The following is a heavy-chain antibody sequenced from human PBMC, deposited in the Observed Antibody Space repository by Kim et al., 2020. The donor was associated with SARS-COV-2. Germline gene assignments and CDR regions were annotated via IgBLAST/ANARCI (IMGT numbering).Heavy chain of an antibody. Sequence: TNYHPSLKSRVTISVDTSKNQFSLKLSSVTAADTAVYYCARERYLYGMDLWGQGTTVTVSS. CDR2: T. CDR3: ARERYLYGMDL. V-gene: IGHV4-34*01. J-gene: IGHJ6*02. D-gene: IGHD3-9*01.